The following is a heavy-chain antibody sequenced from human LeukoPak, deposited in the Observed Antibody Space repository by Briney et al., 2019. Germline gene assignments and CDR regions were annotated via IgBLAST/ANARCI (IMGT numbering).Heavy chain of an antibody. V-gene: IGHV3-21*01. J-gene: IGHJ4*02. CDR3: ARDRGGRVVVTATYFDS. D-gene: IGHD2-21*02. CDR2: INSGSNYI. CDR1: GFPFSSYT. Sequence: GGSLRLSCAASGFPFSSYTINWVRQPPGKGLEWVASINSGSNYIFYADSVKGRFTISRDNGKNSLSLQMNSLRAEDTAVYYCARDRGGRVVVTATYFDSWGQGTLVTVSS.